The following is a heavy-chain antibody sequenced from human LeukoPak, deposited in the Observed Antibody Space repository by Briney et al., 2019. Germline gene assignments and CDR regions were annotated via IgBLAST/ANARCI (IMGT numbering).Heavy chain of an antibody. CDR1: GFTFSSYA. D-gene: IGHD5-24*01. V-gene: IGHV3-23*01. J-gene: IGHJ6*02. Sequence: GGSLRLSCAASGFTFSSYAMSWVRQAPGKGLEWVSAISGSGGSTYYADSAKGRFTISRDNSKNTLYLQMNSLRAEDTAVYYCAKSRRWLQLTYYYYYGMDVWGQGTTATVSS. CDR3: AKSRRWLQLTYYYYYGMDV. CDR2: ISGSGGST.